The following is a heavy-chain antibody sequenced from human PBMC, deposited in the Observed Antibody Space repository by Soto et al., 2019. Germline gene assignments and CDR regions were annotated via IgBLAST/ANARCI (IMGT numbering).Heavy chain of an antibody. Sequence: SETLSLTCTVSGDSISSYFWSWIRQPAGKGLEWIGRVHTSGSTTYNPSLKSRVTMSVDTSKSQFTLKLTSVTAADTAVYYCARGGASSKLFAPWGQGTLVNVSS. V-gene: IGHV4-4*07. J-gene: IGHJ5*02. CDR2: VHTSGST. CDR1: GDSISSYF. CDR3: ARGGASSKLFAP. D-gene: IGHD2-15*01.